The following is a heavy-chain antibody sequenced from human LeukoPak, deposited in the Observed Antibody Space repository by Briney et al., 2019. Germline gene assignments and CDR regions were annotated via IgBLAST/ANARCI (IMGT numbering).Heavy chain of an antibody. J-gene: IGHJ6*03. CDR3: ARGLSGYDYYYYYYMDV. CDR1: GYSFTSYD. CDR2: MNPNRGNT. Sequence: ASVKVSCKASGYSFTSYDISWVRQATGQGLEWMGWMNPNRGNTGYAQKFQGRVTMTRNTSISTAYMELSSLRSEDTAVYYCARGLSGYDYYYYYYMDVWGKGTTVTVSS. D-gene: IGHD5-12*01. V-gene: IGHV1-8*01.